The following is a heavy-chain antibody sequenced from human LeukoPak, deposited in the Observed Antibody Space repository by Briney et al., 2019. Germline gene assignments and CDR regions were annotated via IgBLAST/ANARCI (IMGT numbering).Heavy chain of an antibody. D-gene: IGHD3-10*01. Sequence: GESLKISCKGSGYSFTSYWIGWVRQMPGKGLEWMGIIYPGDSDTRYSPSFQGQVTISADKSISTAYLQWSSLKASDTAMYYCARHPGWLSYGSGSYYWFDPWGQGTLVTVSS. CDR3: ARHPGWLSYGSGSYYWFDP. V-gene: IGHV5-51*01. CDR1: GYSFTSYW. CDR2: IYPGDSDT. J-gene: IGHJ5*02.